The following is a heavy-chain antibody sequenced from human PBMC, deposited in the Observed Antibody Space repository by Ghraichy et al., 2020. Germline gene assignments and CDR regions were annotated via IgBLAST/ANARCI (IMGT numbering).Heavy chain of an antibody. CDR2: ISIYTGNT. V-gene: IGHV1-18*01. CDR1: GYIFSSSG. D-gene: IGHD1-26*01. CDR3: ARQMYSGSYYGMDV. J-gene: IGHJ6*02. Sequence: ASVKVSCKASGYIFSSSGISWVRQAPGQGLEWMAWISIYTGNTKYAQNHQGRVTVTTDTSTSKAYMELTSLRSNDTAVYYCARQMYSGSYYGMDVWGQGTTVTVSS.